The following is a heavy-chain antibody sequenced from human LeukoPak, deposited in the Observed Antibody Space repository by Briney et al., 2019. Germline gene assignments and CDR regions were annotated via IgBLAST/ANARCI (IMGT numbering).Heavy chain of an antibody. J-gene: IGHJ4*02. Sequence: ASVKVSCKASGDTFTTYYMHWVRQAPGQGLEWVGIINLSGATTSYAQKFQGRVTMSRDTSTSTVYMELSSLRSEDTAVYYCARDCGGRPGTKVNYFDYWGRGTLVTVSS. V-gene: IGHV1-46*01. CDR3: ARDCGGRPGTKVNYFDY. D-gene: IGHD2-21*01. CDR1: GDTFTTYY. CDR2: INLSGATT.